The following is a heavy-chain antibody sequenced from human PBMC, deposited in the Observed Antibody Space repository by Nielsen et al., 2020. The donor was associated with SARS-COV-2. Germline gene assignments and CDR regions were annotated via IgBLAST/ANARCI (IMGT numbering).Heavy chain of an antibody. CDR1: GFTVGSNY. CDR3: ARLYAGRIDAFDI. V-gene: IGHV3-53*04. J-gene: IGHJ3*02. Sequence: GESLKIPCADSGFTVGSNYMTWVRQAPGKGLESVSALHGGGNTYYADSVKGRFTNSRHSSNNTLFLQMNSLRAEDTAVYYCARLYAGRIDAFDIWGQGTMVTVSS. D-gene: IGHD2-2*02. CDR2: LHGGGNT.